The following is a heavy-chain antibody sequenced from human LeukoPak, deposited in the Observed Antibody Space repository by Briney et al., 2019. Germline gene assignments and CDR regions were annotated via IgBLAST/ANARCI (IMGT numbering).Heavy chain of an antibody. Sequence: PGGSLRLSCAASGFTFSSYSMNWVRQAPGKGLEWVSFISSGSSYIYYADSVKGRFTISRDNAKNSLYLQMNSLSAEDTAVYYCACTGGYDFSSYYYYYMDVWGKGTTVTVSS. CDR3: ACTGGYDFSSYYYYYMDV. CDR1: GFTFSSYS. J-gene: IGHJ6*03. CDR2: ISSGSSYI. D-gene: IGHD5-12*01. V-gene: IGHV3-21*01.